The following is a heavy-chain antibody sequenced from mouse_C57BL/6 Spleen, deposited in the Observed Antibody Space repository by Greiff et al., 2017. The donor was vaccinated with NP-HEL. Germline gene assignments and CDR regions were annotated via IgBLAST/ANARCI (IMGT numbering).Heavy chain of an antibody. J-gene: IGHJ1*03. D-gene: IGHD2-2*01. CDR3: ARSMVTTRKYFDV. V-gene: IGHV1-52*01. CDR1: GYTFTSYW. Sequence: VQLQQPGAELVRPGSSVKLSCKASGYTFTSYWMHWVKQRPIQGLEWIGNIDPSDSETHYNQKFKDKATLTVDKSSSTAYMQLSSLTSEDSAVYYCARSMVTTRKYFDVWGTGTTVTVSS. CDR2: IDPSDSET.